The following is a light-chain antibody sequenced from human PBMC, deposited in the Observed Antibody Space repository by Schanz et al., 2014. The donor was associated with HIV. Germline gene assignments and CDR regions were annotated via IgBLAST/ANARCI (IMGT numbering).Light chain of an antibody. Sequence: DIQMTQSPSTLSASVGDRVTITCRASQSISSWLAWYQQKPGKAPKVLIYKATTLESGVPSRFSGSGSGTEFTLTISSLQPDDFATYYCQSSFSNTFGQGTKVEIK. CDR1: QSISSW. J-gene: IGKJ2*01. CDR2: KAT. CDR3: QSSFSNT. V-gene: IGKV1-5*03.